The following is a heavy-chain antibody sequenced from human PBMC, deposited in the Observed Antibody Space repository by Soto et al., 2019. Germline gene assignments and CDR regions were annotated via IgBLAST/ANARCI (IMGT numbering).Heavy chain of an antibody. J-gene: IGHJ6*02. V-gene: IGHV1-69*01. CDR2: IIPIFETT. D-gene: IGHD2-2*01. CDR1: GGTFSNYA. CDR3: ARDMIPAAISYRYYAMDV. Sequence: QVQLVQSGAEVKKPGSSVKVSCKASGGTFSNYAFSWVRQVPGQGLEWMGGIIPIFETTNYAQKFQGRVTITADDSTSTTYMELSSLSSEDTAVFFCARDMIPAAISYRYYAMDVWGQGTTVTVSS.